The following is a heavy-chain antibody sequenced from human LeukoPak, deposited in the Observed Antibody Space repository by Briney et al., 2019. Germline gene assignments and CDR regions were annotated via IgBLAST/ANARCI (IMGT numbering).Heavy chain of an antibody. CDR3: ARGWLHYYSYYYMDV. CDR1: GGSISSSSYY. J-gene: IGHJ6*03. CDR2: IHYTGNT. Sequence: KPSETLSLTRTVSGGSISSSSYYWSWIRQPPGKGLEWIGYIHYTGNTNYNPSLKSRVTMSVDTSKNQFSLRLSSVTAADTAVYYCARGWLHYYSYYYMDVWGKGTTVTVSS. V-gene: IGHV4-61*01. D-gene: IGHD5-12*01.